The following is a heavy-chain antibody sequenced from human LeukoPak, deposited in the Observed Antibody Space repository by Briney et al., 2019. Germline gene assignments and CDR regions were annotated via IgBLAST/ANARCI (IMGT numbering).Heavy chain of an antibody. J-gene: IGHJ6*03. V-gene: IGHV1-8*03. D-gene: IGHD2-2*01. Sequence: GASVKVSCKASGYTFTSYDINWVRQATGQGLEWMGWMNPNSGNTGYAQKFQGRVTITRSTSISTAYMELSSLRSEDTAVYYCARGTSSWTLYYYYYMDVWGKGTTVTVSS. CDR1: GYTFTSYD. CDR3: ARGTSSWTLYYYYYMDV. CDR2: MNPNSGNT.